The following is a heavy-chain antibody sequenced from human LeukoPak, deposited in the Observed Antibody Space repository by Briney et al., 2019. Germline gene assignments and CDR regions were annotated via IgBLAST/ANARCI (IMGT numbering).Heavy chain of an antibody. CDR1: GGPISSYY. CDR3: ASSAHIVGVLDY. Sequence: SETLSLTCTVSGGPISSYYWSWIRQPPGKGLEWIGYIYYSGSTNYNPSLKSRVTISVDTSKNQFSLKLSSVTAADTAVYYCASSAHIVGVLDYWGQGTLVTVSS. D-gene: IGHD1-26*01. CDR2: IYYSGST. J-gene: IGHJ4*02. V-gene: IGHV4-59*12.